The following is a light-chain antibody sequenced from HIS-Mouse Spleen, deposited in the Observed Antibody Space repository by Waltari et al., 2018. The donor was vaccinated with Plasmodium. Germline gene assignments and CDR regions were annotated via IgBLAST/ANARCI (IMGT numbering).Light chain of an antibody. V-gene: IGKV1-33*01. CDR3: QQYDNLPRT. CDR1: QYISNY. J-gene: IGKJ2*01. Sequence: DIQMTQSPSSLSASVGDRFTITCQANQYISNYLNWYQQKPGKAPKLLIYDASNLETGVPSRFSGSGSGTDFTFTISSLQPEDIATYYCQQYDNLPRTFGQGTKLEIK. CDR2: DAS.